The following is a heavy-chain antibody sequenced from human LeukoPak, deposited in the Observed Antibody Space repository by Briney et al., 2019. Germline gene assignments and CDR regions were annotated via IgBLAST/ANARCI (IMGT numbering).Heavy chain of an antibody. CDR2: INTNTGNP. CDR1: GYTFTSYA. J-gene: IGHJ4*02. CDR3: ARGFRYYYDSSGYYLDY. V-gene: IGHV7-4-1*02. D-gene: IGHD3-22*01. Sequence: ASVKVSCTASGYTFTSYAMNWVRQAPGQGLEWMGWINTNTGNPTYAQGFAGRFVFSLDTSVSTAYLQISSLKAEDTAVYYCARGFRYYYDSSGYYLDYWGQGTLVTVSS.